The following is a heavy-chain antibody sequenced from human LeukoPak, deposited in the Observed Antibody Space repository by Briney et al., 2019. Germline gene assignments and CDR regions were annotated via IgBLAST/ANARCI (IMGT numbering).Heavy chain of an antibody. CDR3: ARSFMTTRDYFDY. Sequence: SETLSLTCTVSGGSISSSSYYWVWLRQPPGKGLEWIGSIYYSGSTYYNPSLKSRVTISVDTSKKQFSLKLSSVTAADTAVYYCARSFMTTRDYFDYWGQGTLVTVSS. V-gene: IGHV4-39*01. CDR2: IYYSGST. J-gene: IGHJ4*02. D-gene: IGHD3-16*01. CDR1: GGSISSSSYY.